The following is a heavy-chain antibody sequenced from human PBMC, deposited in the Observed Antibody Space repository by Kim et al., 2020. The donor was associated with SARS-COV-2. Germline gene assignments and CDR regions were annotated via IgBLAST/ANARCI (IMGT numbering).Heavy chain of an antibody. CDR3: AREDTSSCPFHN. J-gene: IGHJ4*02. D-gene: IGHD6-13*01. Sequence: IFYADSVQSRFTISGDNAKTSLYLQMTSLGDEDTAVYYCAREDTSSCPFHNWGQGTLVTASS. CDR2: I. V-gene: IGHV3-48*02.